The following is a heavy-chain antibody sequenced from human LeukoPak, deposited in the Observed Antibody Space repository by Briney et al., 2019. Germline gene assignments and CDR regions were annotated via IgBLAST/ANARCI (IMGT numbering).Heavy chain of an antibody. CDR2: ISWNSGSI. CDR3: ARYGDPNYYYFYMDV. V-gene: IGHV3-9*01. CDR1: GFTFDDYA. J-gene: IGHJ6*03. Sequence: QSGGSLRLSCAASGFTFDDYAMHWVRQTPGKGLEWVSGISWNSGSIVYADSVKGRFTISRDNAKNSLYLQMDSLRADDTALCHCARYGDPNYYYFYMDVWGKGTTVTVSS. D-gene: IGHD4-17*01.